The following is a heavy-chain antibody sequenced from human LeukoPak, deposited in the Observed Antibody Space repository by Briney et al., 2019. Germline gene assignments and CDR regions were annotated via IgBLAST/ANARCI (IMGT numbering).Heavy chain of an antibody. D-gene: IGHD3-3*01. Sequence: ASVKVSCKASGYTFTSYAMHWVRQAPGQRLEWMGWINAGNGNTKYSQKFQGRVTITRDTSASTAYMELSSLRSEDTAVYYCARTSSAALLEWLLWDWGQGTLVTVSS. CDR2: INAGNGNT. J-gene: IGHJ4*02. CDR3: ARTSSAALLEWLLWD. V-gene: IGHV1-3*01. CDR1: GYTFTSYA.